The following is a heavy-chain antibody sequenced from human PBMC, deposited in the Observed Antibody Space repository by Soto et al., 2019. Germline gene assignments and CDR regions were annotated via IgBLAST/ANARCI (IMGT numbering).Heavy chain of an antibody. CDR3: ARSGSVPYYYYGLDV. J-gene: IGHJ6*02. CDR1: GYTFSRSG. D-gene: IGHD1-26*01. CDR2: ISTYNGDT. Sequence: VQLVQSGAEGKKPGASVKVSCKASGYTFSRSGISWVRQAPGQGLEWMGWISTYNGDTNYAQKVQGRVTMTTGTSTSTAFMELMSLRSDDTAVYYCARSGSVPYYYYGLDVWGQGTTVTVSS. V-gene: IGHV1-18*01.